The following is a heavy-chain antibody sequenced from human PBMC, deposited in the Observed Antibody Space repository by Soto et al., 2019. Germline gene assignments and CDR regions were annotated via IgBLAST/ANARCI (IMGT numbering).Heavy chain of an antibody. Sequence: SETLSLTCTVSSGSISSADYYWSWIRQPPGKGLEWIGSIYYSGSTYYNPSLKSRVTVSVDTSKNQFSLNLSSVTAADTAVYYCARHPSNFWFDPWGQGTLVTVSS. CDR3: ARHPSNFWFDP. D-gene: IGHD4-4*01. V-gene: IGHV4-39*01. CDR2: IYYSGST. J-gene: IGHJ5*02. CDR1: SGSISSADYY.